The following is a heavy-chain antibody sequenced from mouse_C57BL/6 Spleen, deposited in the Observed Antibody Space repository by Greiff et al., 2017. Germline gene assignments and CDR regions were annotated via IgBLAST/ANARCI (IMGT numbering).Heavy chain of an antibody. CDR1: GYTFTDYN. Sequence: VQLKESGPELVKPGASVKIPCKASGYTFTDYNMDWVKQSHGKSLEWIGDINPNNGGTIYNQKFKGKATLTVDKSSSTAYMELRSLTSEDTAVYYCARYDGYSYYFDYWGQGTTLTVSS. CDR2: INPNNGGT. CDR3: ARYDGYSYYFDY. J-gene: IGHJ2*01. V-gene: IGHV1-18*01. D-gene: IGHD2-3*01.